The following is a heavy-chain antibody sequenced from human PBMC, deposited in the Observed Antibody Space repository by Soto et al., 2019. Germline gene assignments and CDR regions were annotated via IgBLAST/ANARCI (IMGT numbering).Heavy chain of an antibody. CDR3: ARDPRGDGYNSGGGY. J-gene: IGHJ4*02. CDR2: ISGSGGST. Sequence: GGCLGHSGAASKCVFIGDARSWVRQAPGKGLEWVSAISGSGGSTYYADSVKGRFTISRDNSKNTLYLQMNSLRAEGTAIYYCARDPRGDGYNSGGGYWGQGILVTVSS. D-gene: IGHD5-18*01. CDR1: KCVFIGDA. V-gene: IGHV3-23*01.